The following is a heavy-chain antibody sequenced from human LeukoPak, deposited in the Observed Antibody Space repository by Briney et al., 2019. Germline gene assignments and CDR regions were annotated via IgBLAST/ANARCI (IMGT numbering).Heavy chain of an antibody. CDR3: ARVANPSSDYSPVDC. Sequence: PSETLSLTCTVSGGSISSYYWSWIRQPPGGGLECIGYISYSGSTNYNPSLKSRVTISVDTSKNQFSLKLSSVTAADTAVYYCARVANPSSDYSPVDCWGQGTLVTVSS. V-gene: IGHV4-59*01. CDR1: GGSISSYY. D-gene: IGHD3-22*01. J-gene: IGHJ4*02. CDR2: ISYSGST.